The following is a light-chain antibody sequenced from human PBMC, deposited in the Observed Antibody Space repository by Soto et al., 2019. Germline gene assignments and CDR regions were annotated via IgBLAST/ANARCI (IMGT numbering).Light chain of an antibody. V-gene: IGLV1-40*01. J-gene: IGLJ2*01. CDR2: GNT. CDR1: NSNIGAGYD. CDR3: QSYDSSLSGYV. Sequence: QSVLTQPPSMSGAPGQRVTISCTGSNSNIGAGYDVHWYQQLPGTAPKLLLYGNTNRPSGVPDRFSGSKSGTSASLAITGLQADDEADYYCQSYDSSLSGYVFGGGTKLTVL.